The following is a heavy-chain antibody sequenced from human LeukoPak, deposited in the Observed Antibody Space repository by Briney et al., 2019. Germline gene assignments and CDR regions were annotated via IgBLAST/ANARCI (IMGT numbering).Heavy chain of an antibody. CDR1: GFTFSNFW. V-gene: IGHV3-48*04. J-gene: IGHJ6*04. D-gene: IGHD3-10*02. CDR2: ISSSGSTI. Sequence: PGGSLRLSCVGSGFTFSNFWMNWVRQAPGKGLEWVSYISSSGSTIYYADSVKGRFTISRDNAKNSLYLQMNSLRAEDTAVYYCAELGITMIGGVWGKGTTVTISS. CDR3: AELGITMIGGV.